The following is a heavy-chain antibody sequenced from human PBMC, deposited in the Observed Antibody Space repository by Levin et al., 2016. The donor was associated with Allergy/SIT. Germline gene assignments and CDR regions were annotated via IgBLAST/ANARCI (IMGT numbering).Heavy chain of an antibody. J-gene: IGHJ6*02. D-gene: IGHD1-26*01. V-gene: IGHV4-39*01. CDR1: GGSISSSSYY. CDR2: IYYSGST. Sequence: SETLSLTCTVSGGSISSSSYYWGWIRQPPGKGLEWIGSIYYSGSTYYNPSLKSRVTISVDTSKNQFSLKLSSVTAADTAVYYCARLSHSLGASYYYYYGMDVWGQGTTVTVSS. CDR3: ARLSHSLGASYYYYYGMDV.